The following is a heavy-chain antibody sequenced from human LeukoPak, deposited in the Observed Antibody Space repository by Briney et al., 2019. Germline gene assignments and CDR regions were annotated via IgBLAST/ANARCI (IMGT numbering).Heavy chain of an antibody. Sequence: SETLSLTCTVSGGSVSLYYWSWIRQPPGKGLEWIGYLYYSGSTNYNPSLKSRVTISVDTSKNQVPLKLPSVTAADTAVYYCAKVASGSYLDSGGQGTLVTVSS. V-gene: IGHV4-59*02. CDR3: AKVASGSYLDS. CDR1: GGSVSLYY. D-gene: IGHD1-26*01. J-gene: IGHJ4*02. CDR2: LYYSGST.